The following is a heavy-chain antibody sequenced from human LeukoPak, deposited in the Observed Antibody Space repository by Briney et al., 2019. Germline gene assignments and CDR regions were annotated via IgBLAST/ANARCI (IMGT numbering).Heavy chain of an antibody. D-gene: IGHD6-6*01. V-gene: IGHV3-48*04. CDR2: ISTGSTTL. CDR1: GFTFSTYS. J-gene: IGHJ4*02. CDR3: SRSYSSSSGTAWDY. Sequence: GGSLRLSCAASGFTFSTYSMKWVRQAPGKGLEWISYISTGSTTLYYADSVKGPFTISRDNAKNSRYLQMNSLRAEDTAVYYCSRSYSSSSGTAWDYWGQGTLVTVSS.